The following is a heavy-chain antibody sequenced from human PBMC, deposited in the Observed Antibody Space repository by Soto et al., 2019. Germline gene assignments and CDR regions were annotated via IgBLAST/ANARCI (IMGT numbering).Heavy chain of an antibody. D-gene: IGHD5-12*01. CDR1: GFTFSSYG. Sequence: GGSLRLSCAASGFTFSSYGMHWVRQAPGKGLEWVAVISYDGSNKYYADSVKGRFTISRDNSKNTLYLQMNSLRAEDTAVYYCATLDSGYDPMDTDYWGQGTLVTVSS. CDR2: ISYDGSNK. CDR3: ATLDSGYDPMDTDY. J-gene: IGHJ4*02. V-gene: IGHV3-30*03.